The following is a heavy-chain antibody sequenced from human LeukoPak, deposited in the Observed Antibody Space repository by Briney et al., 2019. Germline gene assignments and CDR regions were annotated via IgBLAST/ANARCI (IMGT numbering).Heavy chain of an antibody. Sequence: GGSLRLSCAASGFTFSNYWMSWVRQAPGRGLEWVAFIRYDGSNKYYADSVKGRLTISRDNSKNTLYLQMNSLRAEDTAVYYCAKDLSVQLLIQSPFDYWGQGTLVTVSS. CDR1: GFTFSNYW. J-gene: IGHJ4*02. V-gene: IGHV3-30*02. CDR2: IRYDGSNK. D-gene: IGHD2-2*01. CDR3: AKDLSVQLLIQSPFDY.